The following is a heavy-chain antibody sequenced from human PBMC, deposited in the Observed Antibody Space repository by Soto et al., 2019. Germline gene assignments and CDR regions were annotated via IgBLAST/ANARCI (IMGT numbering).Heavy chain of an antibody. CDR2: ISSTTNYI. CDR1: GXTFTRYR. V-gene: IGHV3-21*06. CDR3: ARESEDLTSNFDY. J-gene: IGHJ4*02. Sequence: GSLRLSCAASGXTFTRYRMNWVRQAPGKGLEWVSSISSTTNYIYYGDSMKGRFTISRDNAKNSLYLEMNSLRADDTAVYYCARESEDLTSNFDYWGQGTLVTVSP.